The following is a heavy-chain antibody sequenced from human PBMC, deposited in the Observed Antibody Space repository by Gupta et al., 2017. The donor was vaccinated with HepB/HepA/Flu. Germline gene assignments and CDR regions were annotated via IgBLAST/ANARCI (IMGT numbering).Heavy chain of an antibody. D-gene: IGHD3-9*01. CDR1: GFTFSSFA. V-gene: IGHV3-48*02. CDR3: ARDVDWAFDY. CDR2: LCPNSRNV. J-gene: IGHJ4*02. Sequence: EVLLVESGGELVQPGGSLRLSCTASGFTFSSFAMNWVRQAPGKGLEWISYLCPNSRNVDYAKSVKGRFTISRDNAKNSLYLQMNSLGDEDTAVYYCARDVDWAFDYWGQGTLVTVSS.